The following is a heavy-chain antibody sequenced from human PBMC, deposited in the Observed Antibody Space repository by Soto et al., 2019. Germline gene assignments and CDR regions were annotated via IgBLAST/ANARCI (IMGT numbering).Heavy chain of an antibody. CDR1: GGTFSRYT. V-gene: IGHV1-69*04. Sequence: GASVKVSCKASGGTFSRYTISWVRQAPGQRLEWMGRIIPILGIANYAQKFQGRVTITADKSTSTAYMELSSLRSEDTAVYYFARDANVVPAANHYYYYYMDVWGKGTTVTVSS. J-gene: IGHJ6*03. D-gene: IGHD2-2*01. CDR2: IIPILGIA. CDR3: ARDANVVPAANHYYYYYMDV.